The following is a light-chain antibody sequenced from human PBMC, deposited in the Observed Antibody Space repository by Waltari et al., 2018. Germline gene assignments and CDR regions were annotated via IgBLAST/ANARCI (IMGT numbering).Light chain of an antibody. CDR3: LQYYTFPRT. V-gene: IGKV4-1*01. CDR1: QSLLYTSTNKNY. Sequence: DIVMTQSPDSLAVSLGERVTINCKSSQSLLYTSTNKNYLSWYQQKPGQPPKLLIYWASTRESGVPDRFSGSESGTDFTLTISSLQAEDVAVYYCLQYYTFPRTFGGGTKVEI. CDR2: WAS. J-gene: IGKJ4*01.